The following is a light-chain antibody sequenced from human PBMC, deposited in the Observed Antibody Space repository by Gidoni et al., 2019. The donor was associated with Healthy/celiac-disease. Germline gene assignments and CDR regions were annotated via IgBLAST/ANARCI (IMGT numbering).Light chain of an antibody. CDR1: QSLLHSNGYNY. CDR2: LGS. CDR3: MQALQTLLT. J-gene: IGKJ5*01. V-gene: IGKV2-28*01. Sequence: DIVMTQSPLSLRVTPGEPASISCRSSQSLLHSNGYNYLDWYLQKPGQSPQLLIYLGSNRASGVPDRFSGSGSGTDFTLKISRVEAEDVGVYYCMQALQTLLTFGQGTRLEIK.